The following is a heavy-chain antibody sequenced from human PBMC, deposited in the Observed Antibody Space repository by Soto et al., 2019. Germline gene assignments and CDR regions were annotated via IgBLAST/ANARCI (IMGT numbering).Heavy chain of an antibody. D-gene: IGHD3-22*01. CDR1: GGSICSSSYY. CDR3: ARLGVIVREYYFDY. J-gene: IGHJ4*02. V-gene: IGHV4-39*01. CDR2: IYYSGST. Sequence: PSETLSLTCTVSGGSICSSSYYWGWIRQPPGKGLEWIGSIYYSGSTYYNPSLKSRVTISVDTSKNQFSLKLSSVTAADTAVYYCARLGVIVREYYFDYWGQGTLVTVSS.